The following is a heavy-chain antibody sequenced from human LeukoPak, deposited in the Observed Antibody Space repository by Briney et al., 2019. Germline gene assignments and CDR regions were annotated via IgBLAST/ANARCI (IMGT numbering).Heavy chain of an antibody. CDR3: ARGSTMGRISMARGVIPDWFDP. Sequence: SETLSLTCTVSGGSISSAGYYWNWIRQHPGKGLEWIGYIYYSGSTYYNPSLKSRVSISIDTSKNQFSLKLSSETAADTAVYYCARGSTMGRISMARGVIPDWFDPWGQGTLVTVSS. CDR2: IYYSGST. J-gene: IGHJ5*02. V-gene: IGHV4-31*03. D-gene: IGHD3-10*01. CDR1: GGSISSAGYY.